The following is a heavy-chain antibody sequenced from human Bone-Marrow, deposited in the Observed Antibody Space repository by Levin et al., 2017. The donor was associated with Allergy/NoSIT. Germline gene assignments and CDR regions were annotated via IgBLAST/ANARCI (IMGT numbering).Heavy chain of an antibody. CDR3: ARGAGISAADAIDY. J-gene: IGHJ4*02. CDR1: GFTFTIHS. CDR2: ISSTGSFI. Sequence: PGGSLRLSCTASGFTFTIHSMNWVRQAPGKGLEWVSSISSTGSFIYETDSLKGRFTISRDNAKSSLYLQMNSLRAEDTAVYFCARGAGISAADAIDYWGQGTLVTVSS. V-gene: IGHV3-21*01. D-gene: IGHD6-13*01.